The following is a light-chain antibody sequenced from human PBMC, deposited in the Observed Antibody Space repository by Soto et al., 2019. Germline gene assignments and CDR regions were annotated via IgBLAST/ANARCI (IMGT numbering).Light chain of an antibody. V-gene: IGLV2-14*01. CDR2: DVS. Sequence: QSVLTQPASVSGSPVQSITISCTGTSSDVCGYNYVSWYQQHPGKAPKFMIYDVSNRPSGVSNRFSGSKSGNTASLTISGLQAEDEADYYCSSYTTSNTRQIVFGTGTKVT. CDR1: SSDVCGYNY. J-gene: IGLJ1*01. CDR3: SSYTTSNTRQIV.